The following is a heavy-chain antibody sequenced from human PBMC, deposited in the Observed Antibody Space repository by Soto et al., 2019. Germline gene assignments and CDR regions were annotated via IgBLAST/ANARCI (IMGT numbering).Heavy chain of an antibody. CDR1: GFTFSSYG. CDR3: ARESHTVISGWDWNWFDP. CDR2: IWYDGSNK. D-gene: IGHD4-17*01. Sequence: GGSLRLSCAASGFTFSSYGMHWVRQAPGKGLEWVAVIWYDGSNKYYADSVKGRFTISRDNSKNTLYLQMNSLRAEGTAVYYCARESHTVISGWDWNWFDPWGQGTLVTVSS. V-gene: IGHV3-33*01. J-gene: IGHJ5*02.